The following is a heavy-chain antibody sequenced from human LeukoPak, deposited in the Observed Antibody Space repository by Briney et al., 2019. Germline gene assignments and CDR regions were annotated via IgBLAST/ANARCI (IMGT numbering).Heavy chain of an antibody. Sequence: ASVKGSCKASGYTFTGYYMHWVRQAPGQGLEWMGWINPNSGGTNYAQKFQGRVTMTRDTSISTASMELNRLRSDDTAVYYCARGNYDSSAYHFNWFDPWGQGTLVTVSS. CDR1: GYTFTGYY. J-gene: IGHJ5*02. CDR3: ARGNYDSSAYHFNWFDP. D-gene: IGHD3-22*01. CDR2: INPNSGGT. V-gene: IGHV1-2*02.